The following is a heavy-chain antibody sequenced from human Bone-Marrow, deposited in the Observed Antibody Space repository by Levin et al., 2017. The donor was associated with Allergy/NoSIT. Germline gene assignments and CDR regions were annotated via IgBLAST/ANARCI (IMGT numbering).Heavy chain of an antibody. CDR3: AKDAGSGWYLYNWFDP. CDR2: ISGSGGST. Sequence: PGGSLRLSCAASGFTFSSYAMSWVRQAPGKGLEWVSAISGSGGSTYYADSVKGRFTISRDNSKNTLYLQMNSLRAEDTAVYYCAKDAGSGWYLYNWFDPWGQGTLVTVSS. D-gene: IGHD6-19*01. J-gene: IGHJ5*02. CDR1: GFTFSSYA. V-gene: IGHV3-23*01.